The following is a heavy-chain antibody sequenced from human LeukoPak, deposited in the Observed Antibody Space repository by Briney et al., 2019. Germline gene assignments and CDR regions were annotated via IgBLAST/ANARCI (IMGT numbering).Heavy chain of an antibody. Sequence: GGSLRLSCSASGFTFSSYAMHWVRQAPGKGLEYVSAISSNGGSTYCADSVKGRFTISRDNSKNTLYLQMSSLRAEDTAVYYCVKGGLRYFDWRESSFDYWGQGTLVTVSS. CDR3: VKGGLRYFDWRESSFDY. D-gene: IGHD3-9*01. CDR1: GFTFSSYA. J-gene: IGHJ4*02. CDR2: ISSNGGST. V-gene: IGHV3-64D*06.